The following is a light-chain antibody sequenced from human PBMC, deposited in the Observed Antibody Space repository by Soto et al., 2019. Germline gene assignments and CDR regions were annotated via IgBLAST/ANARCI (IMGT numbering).Light chain of an antibody. CDR1: SSDVGGYNY. CDR3: YSYTSSSTYV. CDR2: DVS. Sequence: QSVLTQPASVSGSPGQSITFSCTGTSSDVGGYNYVSWYQQHPAKAPKVMIYDVSNRPSGVSNRFSGSKSGNTASLTISGLQAEDEADYYCYSYTSSSTYVFGTGTKVTVL. V-gene: IGLV2-14*03. J-gene: IGLJ1*01.